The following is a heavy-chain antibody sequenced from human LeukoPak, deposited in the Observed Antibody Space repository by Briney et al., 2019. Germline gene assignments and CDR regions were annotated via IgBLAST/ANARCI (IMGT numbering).Heavy chain of an antibody. CDR2: IIPILGIA. V-gene: IGHV1-69*04. Sequence: ASVKVSCKASGGTFSSYAISWVRQAPGQGLEWMGRIIPILGIANYAQKFQGRVTITADKSTCTAYMELSSLRSEDTAVYYCARDLTGLVSDPWGQGTLVTVSS. CDR1: GGTFSSYA. J-gene: IGHJ5*02. CDR3: ARDLTGLVSDP. D-gene: IGHD6-25*01.